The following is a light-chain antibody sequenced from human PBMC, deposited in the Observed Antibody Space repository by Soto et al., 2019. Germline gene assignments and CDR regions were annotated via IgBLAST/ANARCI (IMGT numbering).Light chain of an antibody. Sequence: EIVLTQSPGTLSLSPGERANLSCRASQSVSTNYLAWYRRKPGQAPRLLIYGASSRATDIPNRFSGSGSGTDFTRTITRLKAEDFAVYYCQKYGSSPPTFGQGTKVEIK. J-gene: IGKJ1*01. CDR1: QSVSTNY. CDR2: GAS. V-gene: IGKV3-20*01. CDR3: QKYGSSPPT.